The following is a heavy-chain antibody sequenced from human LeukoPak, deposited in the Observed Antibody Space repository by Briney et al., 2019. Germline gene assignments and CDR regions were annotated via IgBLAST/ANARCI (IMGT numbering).Heavy chain of an antibody. Sequence: SETLSLTCAVYGGPFSGYYWSWIRQPPGKGLEWIGEINHSGSTNYNPSLKSRVTISVDTSKNQFSLKLSSVTAADTAVYYCARASSIAANDYWGQGTLVTVSS. CDR3: ARASSIAANDY. V-gene: IGHV4-34*01. D-gene: IGHD6-6*01. J-gene: IGHJ4*02. CDR2: INHSGST. CDR1: GGPFSGYY.